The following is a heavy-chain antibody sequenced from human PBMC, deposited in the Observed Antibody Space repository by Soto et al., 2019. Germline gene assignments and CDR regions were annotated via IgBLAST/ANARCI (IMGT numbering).Heavy chain of an antibody. J-gene: IGHJ2*01. D-gene: IGHD2-2*01. CDR2: IIPIFGTA. Sequence: SMKVSCKASGGTFSSYAISWVRQAPGQGLEWMGGIIPIFGTANYAQKFQGRVTITADESTSTAYMELSSLRSEDTAVYYCAREAPDIVVVPAAPREAGYWYFDLWGRGTLVTVSS. CDR1: GGTFSSYA. CDR3: AREAPDIVVVPAAPREAGYWYFDL. V-gene: IGHV1-69*13.